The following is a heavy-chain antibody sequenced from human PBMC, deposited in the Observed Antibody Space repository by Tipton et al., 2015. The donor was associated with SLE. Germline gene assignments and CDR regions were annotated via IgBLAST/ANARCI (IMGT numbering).Heavy chain of an antibody. J-gene: IGHJ4*02. CDR2: IYHSGST. D-gene: IGHD3-9*01. CDR1: GYSISSDYY. Sequence: TLSLTCTVSGYSISSDYYWGWIRQPPGKGLEWIGSIYHSGSTYYNPSLKSRVTISVDTSKNQFSLKLSSVTAADTAVYYCARPPDWWGQGTLVTVSS. CDR3: ARPPDW. V-gene: IGHV4-38-2*02.